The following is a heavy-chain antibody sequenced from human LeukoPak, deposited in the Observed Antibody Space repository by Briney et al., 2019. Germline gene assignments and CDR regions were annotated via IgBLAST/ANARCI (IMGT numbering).Heavy chain of an antibody. CDR3: ARGIIVVVPAAENWFDP. D-gene: IGHD2-2*01. CDR2: INHSGST. Sequence: SEILSLTCAVYGGSFSGYYWSWIRQPPGKGLEWIGEINHSGSTNYNPSLKSRVTISVDTSKNQFSLKLSSVTAADTAVYYCARGIIVVVPAAENWFDPWGQGTLVTVSS. J-gene: IGHJ5*02. V-gene: IGHV4-34*01. CDR1: GGSFSGYY.